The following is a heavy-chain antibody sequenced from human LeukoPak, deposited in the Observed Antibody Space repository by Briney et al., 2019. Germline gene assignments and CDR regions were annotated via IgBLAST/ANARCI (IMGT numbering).Heavy chain of an antibody. J-gene: IGHJ3*02. V-gene: IGHV3-53*01. CDR1: GFTFGDYA. D-gene: IGHD1-1*01. CDR3: ARETGTSENAFDI. Sequence: GRSLRLSCTASGFTFGDYAMSWVRQAPGKGLEWVSVIYSGGSTYYADSVKGRFTISRGNSKNTLYLQMNSLRAEDTAVYYCARETGTSENAFDIWGQGTMVTVSS. CDR2: IYSGGST.